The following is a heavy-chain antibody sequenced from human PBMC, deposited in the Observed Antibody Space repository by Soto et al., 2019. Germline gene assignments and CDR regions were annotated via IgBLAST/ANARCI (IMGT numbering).Heavy chain of an antibody. CDR2: MSGTGGST. J-gene: IGHJ4*02. CDR1: GFTFSSYA. CDR3: AKAGFSSGWSPCYFDY. D-gene: IGHD6-19*01. Sequence: EVQLLESGGGLVQPGRSLRLSCAASGFTFSSYAMNWVRQAPGKGLEWVSAMSGTGGSTYYADSVKGRFTISRDKSKNTLYLQMNSLRVEDTAVFYCAKAGFSSGWSPCYFDYWGQGTLVTVSS. V-gene: IGHV3-23*01.